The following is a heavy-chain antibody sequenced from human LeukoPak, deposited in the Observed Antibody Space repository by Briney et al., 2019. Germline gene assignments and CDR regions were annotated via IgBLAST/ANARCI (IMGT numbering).Heavy chain of an antibody. CDR1: GGSISSYY. CDR2: ISYSGST. D-gene: IGHD1-1*01. CDR3: AREGTAGTNLNWFDP. V-gene: IGHV4-59*01. J-gene: IGHJ5*02. Sequence: SSETLSPTCTVSGGSISSYYWSWIRQPPGKGLEWIGYISYSGSTNFNPSLKSRVTISVDTSKNQFSLKLSSVTAADTAVYYCAREGTAGTNLNWFDPWGQGTLVTVPS.